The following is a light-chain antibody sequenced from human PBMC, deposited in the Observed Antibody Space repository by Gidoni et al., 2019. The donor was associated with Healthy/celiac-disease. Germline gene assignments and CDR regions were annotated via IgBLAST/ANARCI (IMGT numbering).Light chain of an antibody. Sequence: EIVLTQSPGTLSLSPGERATLSCRASQSVSSSYLAWYQQKPGQAPRLLIYGASSRATGIPDRFSGSGSGTDFTLTISRLEPEDFAVYYCQQYGSSPEWXXXQGTKVEIK. CDR3: QQYGSSPEWX. J-gene: IGKJ1*01. CDR2: GAS. CDR1: QSVSSSY. V-gene: IGKV3-20*01.